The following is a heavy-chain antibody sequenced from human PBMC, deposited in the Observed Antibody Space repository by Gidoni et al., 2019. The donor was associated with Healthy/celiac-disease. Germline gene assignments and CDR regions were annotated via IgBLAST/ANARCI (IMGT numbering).Heavy chain of an antibody. CDR2: IWYDGSNK. V-gene: IGHV3-33*01. D-gene: IGHD5-18*01. CDR1: GFTCSSYG. J-gene: IGHJ4*02. CDR3: ARDSADGYSYGSYMDY. Sequence: QVQLVESGGGVVQPGRSLRLSCAASGFTCSSYGMHWVRQAPGKGLEWVAVIWYDGSNKYYADSVKGRFTISRDNSKNTLYLQMNSLRAEDTAVYYCARDSADGYSYGSYMDYWGQGTLVTVSS.